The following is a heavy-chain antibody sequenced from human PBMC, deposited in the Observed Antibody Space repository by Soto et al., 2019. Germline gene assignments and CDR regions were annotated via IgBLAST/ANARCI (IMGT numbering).Heavy chain of an antibody. Sequence: SVKVSCKASGGTFSSYAISWVRQAPGQGLEWMGGIIPIFGTANYAQKFQGRVTITADKSTSTAYMELSSLRSEDTAVYYCARDRPSATTGDPLFDYWGQGTLVTVSS. D-gene: IGHD1-26*01. CDR2: IIPIFGTA. CDR3: ARDRPSATTGDPLFDY. V-gene: IGHV1-69*06. CDR1: GGTFSSYA. J-gene: IGHJ4*02.